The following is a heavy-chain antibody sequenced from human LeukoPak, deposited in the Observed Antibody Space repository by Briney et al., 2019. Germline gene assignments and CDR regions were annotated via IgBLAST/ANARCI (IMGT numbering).Heavy chain of an antibody. CDR3: ARAERDCSSTSCYGAEYFQH. CDR2: IYHSGST. V-gene: IGHV4-30-2*01. Sequence: SETLSLTCTVSGGSISSGGYYWSWIRQPPGKGLEWIGYIYHSGSTYYNPFLKSRVTISVDRSKSQFSLKLSSVTAADTAVYYCARAERDCSSTSCYGAEYFQHWGQGTLVTVSS. J-gene: IGHJ1*01. D-gene: IGHD2-2*01. CDR1: GGSISSGGYY.